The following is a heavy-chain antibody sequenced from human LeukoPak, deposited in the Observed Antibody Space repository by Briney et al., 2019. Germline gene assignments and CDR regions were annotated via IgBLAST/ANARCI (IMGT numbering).Heavy chain of an antibody. CDR1: GFTFSSYG. D-gene: IGHD5-24*01. V-gene: IGHV3-30*18. CDR2: ISYDGSNK. Sequence: GGSLRLSCAASGFTFSSYGMHWVRQAPGKGMEWVAVISYDGSNKYYADSVKGRFTISRDNSMNTLYLQMNSLRAEDTAVYYCAQAWRWLQRNFGGQGTGVSVSS. J-gene: IGHJ4*02. CDR3: AQAWRWLQRNF.